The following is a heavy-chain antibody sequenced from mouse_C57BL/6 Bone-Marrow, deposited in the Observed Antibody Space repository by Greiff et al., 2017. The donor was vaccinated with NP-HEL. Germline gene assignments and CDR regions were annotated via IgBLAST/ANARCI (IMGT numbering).Heavy chain of an antibody. Sequence: VKLMESGAELAKPGASVKLSCKASGYTFTSYWMHWVKQRPGQGLEWIGYINPSSGYTKYNQKFKDKATLTADKSSSTAYMQLSSLTYEDSAVYYCAISLLRWYFDVWGTGTTVTVSS. CDR3: AISLLRWYFDV. CDR1: GYTFTSYW. D-gene: IGHD1-2*01. J-gene: IGHJ1*03. CDR2: INPSSGYT. V-gene: IGHV1-7*01.